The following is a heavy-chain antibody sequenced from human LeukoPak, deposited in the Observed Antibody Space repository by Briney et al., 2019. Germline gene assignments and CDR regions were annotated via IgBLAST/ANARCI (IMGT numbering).Heavy chain of an antibody. J-gene: IGHJ4*02. CDR2: ISYDGSNK. D-gene: IGHD2-15*01. CDR1: GFTFHNYD. CDR3: AKNGLLLGGHYFDY. V-gene: IGHV3-33*06. Sequence: GRSLRLSCAASGFTFHNYDVHWVRQAPGKGLEWVALISYDGSNKYYTDSAKGRFTISRDNSKNTLYLQMNSLRAEDTAVYYCAKNGLLLGGHYFDYWGQGILVTVSS.